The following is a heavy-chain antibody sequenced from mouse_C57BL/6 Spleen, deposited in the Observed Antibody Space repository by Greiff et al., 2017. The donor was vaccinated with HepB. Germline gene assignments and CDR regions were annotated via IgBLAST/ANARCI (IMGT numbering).Heavy chain of an antibody. CDR1: GYTFTSYW. CDR2: IDPSDSET. CDR3: ARPTDGDYYAMDY. J-gene: IGHJ4*01. D-gene: IGHD1-1*01. Sequence: VQLQQPGAELVRPGSSVKLSCKASGYTFTSYWMHWVKQRPIQGLEWIGNIDPSDSETHYNQKFKDKATLTVDKSSSTAYMQLSSLTSEDSAVYYCARPTDGDYYAMDYWGQGTSVTVSS. V-gene: IGHV1-52*01.